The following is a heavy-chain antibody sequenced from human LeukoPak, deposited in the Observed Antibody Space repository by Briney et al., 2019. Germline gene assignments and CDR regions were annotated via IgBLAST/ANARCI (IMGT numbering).Heavy chain of an antibody. J-gene: IGHJ4*02. CDR1: GYSFINYW. CDR2: IFPGDPET. CDR3: ARHWGHYGDYGGFDS. D-gene: IGHD4-17*01. V-gene: IGHV5-51*01. Sequence: GESLKISCKTSGYSFINYWVGWVRQMPGKGLEWRGIIFPGDPETRYSPSFQGQVTISADNSISTAYLQWNSLKASDTAMYYCARHWGHYGDYGGFDSWGQGTLVTVSS.